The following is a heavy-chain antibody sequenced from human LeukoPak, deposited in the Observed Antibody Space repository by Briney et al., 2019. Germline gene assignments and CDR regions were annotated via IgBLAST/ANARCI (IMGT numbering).Heavy chain of an antibody. CDR1: GYTFTSYG. CDR2: ISAYNGNT. V-gene: IGHV1-18*01. J-gene: IGHJ4*02. D-gene: IGHD3-3*01. CDR3: ARARYDFWSGYSASNDY. Sequence: ASVKVSCKASGYTFTSYGISWVRQAPGQGLEWMGWISAYNGNTNYAQKLQGRVTTTTDTSTSTAYMELRSLRSDDTAVYYCARARYDFWSGYSASNDYWGQGTLVTVSS.